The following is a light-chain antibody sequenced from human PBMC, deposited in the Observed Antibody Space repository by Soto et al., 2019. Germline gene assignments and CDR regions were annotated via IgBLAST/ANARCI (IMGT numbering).Light chain of an antibody. CDR3: QQVKSYPLT. J-gene: IGKJ4*01. CDR1: QGISSY. Sequence: DIQLTQSPSFLSASVGDRFTITCRASQGISSYLAWYQQKPGKAPKLLIYAASTLQSGVPSRFSGSGSGTEFTLTISSLQPEDFATYYCQQVKSYPLTIGGGTKGDIK. CDR2: AAS. V-gene: IGKV1-9*01.